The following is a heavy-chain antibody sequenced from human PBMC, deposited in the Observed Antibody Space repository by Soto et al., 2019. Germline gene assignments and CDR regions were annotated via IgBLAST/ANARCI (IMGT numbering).Heavy chain of an antibody. V-gene: IGHV4-30-4*01. Sequence: SETLSLTCTVSGGSVTNSSYYWSWIRQPPGKGLEWIGYIYYSGSTYYNPSLKSRVTISVDTSKNQFSLKLSSVTAADTAVYYCARDLRGYYDSSGDDAFDIWGQGTMVTVSS. J-gene: IGHJ3*02. CDR1: GGSVTNSSYY. D-gene: IGHD3-22*01. CDR2: IYYSGST. CDR3: ARDLRGYYDSSGDDAFDI.